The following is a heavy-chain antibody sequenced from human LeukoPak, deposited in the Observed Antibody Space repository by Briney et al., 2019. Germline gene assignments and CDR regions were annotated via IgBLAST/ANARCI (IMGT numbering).Heavy chain of an antibody. V-gene: IGHV4-59*01. CDR3: ARSLRSSRITMVRENYYFDY. J-gene: IGHJ4*02. CDR1: GCSISSYY. Sequence: SETLSLTCTVSGCSISSYYWGWIRQPPGKGLEWIGDIYYSGSTNYNPPLKSRVTISVDTSKHLFSLKLSSVTAADTAVYYCARSLRSSRITMVRENYYFDYWGQGTLVTVSS. CDR2: IYYSGST. D-gene: IGHD3-10*01.